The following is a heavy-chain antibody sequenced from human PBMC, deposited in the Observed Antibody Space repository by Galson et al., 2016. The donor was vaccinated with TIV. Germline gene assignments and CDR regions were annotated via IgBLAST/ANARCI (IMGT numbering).Heavy chain of an antibody. V-gene: IGHV3-23*01. J-gene: IGHJ4*02. D-gene: IGHD3-22*01. CDR1: GLTFSSQT. CDR2: ISISGASA. CDR3: AKVYSSSYYSNSIDY. Sequence: SLRLSCAASGLTFSSQTMSWVRQAPGKGLEWVSAISISGASAYYTDSVKGRFTISRDNSKKTLYLQMNSLRAEDTAVYYCAKVYSSSYYSNSIDYWGQGTLVTVSS.